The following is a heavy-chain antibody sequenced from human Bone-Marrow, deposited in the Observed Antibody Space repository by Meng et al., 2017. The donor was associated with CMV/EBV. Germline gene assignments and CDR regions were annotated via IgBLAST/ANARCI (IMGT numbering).Heavy chain of an antibody. CDR1: GFTFSSYG. CDR2: IWYDGSNK. V-gene: IGHV3-33*01. CDR3: AREELGYCSSTSCYDHFDY. Sequence: GESLKISCAASGFTFSSYGMHWVRQAPGKGLEWVAVIWYDGSNKYYADSVKGRFTISRDNAKNSLYLQMNSLRAEDTAVYYCAREELGYCSSTSCYDHFDYWGQGTLVTVSS. J-gene: IGHJ4*02. D-gene: IGHD2-2*01.